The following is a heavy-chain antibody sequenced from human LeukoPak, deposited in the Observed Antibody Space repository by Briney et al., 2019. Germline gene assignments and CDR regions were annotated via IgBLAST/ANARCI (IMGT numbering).Heavy chain of an antibody. CDR2: IYTSGST. V-gene: IGHV4-4*07. CDR1: GGSISSYY. J-gene: IGHJ5*02. Sequence: SETLSLTRTVSGGSISSYYWSWIRQPAGKGLEWIGRIYTSGSTNYNPSLKSRVTMSVDTSKNQFSLKLSSVTAADTAVYYCARDRAGWEGNWFDPWGQGTLVTVSS. D-gene: IGHD1-26*01. CDR3: ARDRAGWEGNWFDP.